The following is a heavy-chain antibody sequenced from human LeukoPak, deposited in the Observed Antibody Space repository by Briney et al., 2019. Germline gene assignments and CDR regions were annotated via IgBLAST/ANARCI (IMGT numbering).Heavy chain of an antibody. CDR1: GFTFDDYA. D-gene: IGHD1-26*01. Sequence: PGGSLRLSCAASGFTFDDYAMHWVRQAQGKGQEWVSGISWNSGNIGYADSVKGRFTISRDNARNSLYLQMNSLRAEDMALYYCAKCSGELLKGYFDYWGQGTLVTVSS. V-gene: IGHV3-9*03. CDR2: ISWNSGNI. J-gene: IGHJ4*02. CDR3: AKCSGELLKGYFDY.